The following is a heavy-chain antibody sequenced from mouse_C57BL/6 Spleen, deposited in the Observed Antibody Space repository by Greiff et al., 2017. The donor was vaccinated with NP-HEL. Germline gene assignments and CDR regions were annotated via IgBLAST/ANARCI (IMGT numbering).Heavy chain of an antibody. D-gene: IGHD2-5*01. J-gene: IGHJ3*01. Sequence: EVMLVESGAGLVKPGGSLKLSCAASGFTFSSYAMSWVRQTPEKRLEWVAYISSGGDDINYADTVKGRFTISRDNTRNTLYLQMSSLKSEDTAMYYCTRDQSNCVWFAYWGQGTLVTVSA. CDR2: ISSGGDDI. V-gene: IGHV5-9-1*02. CDR1: GFTFSSYA. CDR3: TRDQSNCVWFAY.